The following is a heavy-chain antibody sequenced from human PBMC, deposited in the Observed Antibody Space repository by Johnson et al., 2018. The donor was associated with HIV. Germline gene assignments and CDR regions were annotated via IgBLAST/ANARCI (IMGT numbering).Heavy chain of an antibody. CDR3: ASDDILVAFDI. J-gene: IGHJ3*02. V-gene: IGHV3-7*04. Sequence: VQLVESGGGLVQPGGSLRLSCAASGFTFSSYWMSWVRQAPGKGLEWVAKIKQDGSEKYHVDSVKGRFNISRDNAKNSLYLQLNGLRAEDTAVYYWASDDILVAFDIWGQGTMVTVSS. CDR2: IKQDGSEK. D-gene: IGHD2-15*01. CDR1: GFTFSSYW.